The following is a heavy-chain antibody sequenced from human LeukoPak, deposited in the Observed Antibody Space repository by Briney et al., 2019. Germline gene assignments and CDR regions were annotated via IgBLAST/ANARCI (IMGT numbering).Heavy chain of an antibody. J-gene: IGHJ4*02. V-gene: IGHV1-69*13. CDR3: ARDFGRGSYGTFDY. CDR1: GYTFSDLG. CDR2: IIPIFGTA. Sequence: ASVKVSCKASGYTFSDLGISWVRQAPGQGLEWMGGIIPIFGTANYAQKFQGRVTITADESTSTAYMELSSLRPEDTAVYYCARDFGRGSYGTFDYWGQGTLVTVSS. D-gene: IGHD1-26*01.